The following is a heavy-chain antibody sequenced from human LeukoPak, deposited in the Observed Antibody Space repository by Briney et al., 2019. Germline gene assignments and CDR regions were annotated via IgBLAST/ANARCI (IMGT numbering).Heavy chain of an antibody. CDR2: ISAYNGNT. V-gene: IGHV1-18*04. CDR1: GYTFTSYY. Sequence: ASVKVSCKASGYTFTSYYMHWVRQAPGQGLEWMGWISAYNGNTNYAQKLQGRVTMTTDTSTSTAYMELRSLRSDDTAVYYCARGRYCSSTSCLPPAHWGQGTLVTVSS. D-gene: IGHD2-2*01. J-gene: IGHJ4*02. CDR3: ARGRYCSSTSCLPPAH.